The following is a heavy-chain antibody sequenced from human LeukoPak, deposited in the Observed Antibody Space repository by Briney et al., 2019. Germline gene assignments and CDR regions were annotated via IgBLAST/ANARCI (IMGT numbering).Heavy chain of an antibody. CDR1: GGSFSGYY. V-gene: IGHV4-34*01. Sequence: SETLSLTCAVYGGSFSGYYWSWIRQPPGKGLGWIGEINHSGSTNYNPSLKSRVTISVDTSKNQFSLKLSSVTAADTAVYYCAMSRGYSYGLNWFDPWGQGTLVTVSS. D-gene: IGHD5-18*01. CDR2: INHSGST. J-gene: IGHJ5*02. CDR3: AMSRGYSYGLNWFDP.